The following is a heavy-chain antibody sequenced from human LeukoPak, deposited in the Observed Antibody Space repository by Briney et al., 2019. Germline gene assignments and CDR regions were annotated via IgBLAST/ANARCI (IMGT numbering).Heavy chain of an antibody. Sequence: GESLKISCKGSGYSFTSFWIGWVRQMPGKGLEWMGIIYPGDSDTRYSPPFQGQVTISADKSISTAYLQWSSLKASDTAMYYCYCRDGYNWVDYWGQGTLVTVSS. V-gene: IGHV5-51*01. J-gene: IGHJ4*02. CDR1: GYSFTSFW. CDR3: YCRDGYNWVDY. CDR2: IYPGDSDT. D-gene: IGHD5-24*01.